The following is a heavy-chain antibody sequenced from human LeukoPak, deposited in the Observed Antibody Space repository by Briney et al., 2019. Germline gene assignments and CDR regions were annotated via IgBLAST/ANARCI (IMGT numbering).Heavy chain of an antibody. D-gene: IGHD4-17*01. V-gene: IGHV3-30*18. CDR3: AKARDGDPDY. Sequence: GGSLRLSCAASGFTFSSYGMHWVRQAPGKGLEWVAVISYDGSNKYYADSVKGRFTISRDNSKNTLYLQMNSLRAEDTAVYYCAKARDGDPDYWGQGTPVTVSS. CDR2: ISYDGSNK. J-gene: IGHJ4*02. CDR1: GFTFSSYG.